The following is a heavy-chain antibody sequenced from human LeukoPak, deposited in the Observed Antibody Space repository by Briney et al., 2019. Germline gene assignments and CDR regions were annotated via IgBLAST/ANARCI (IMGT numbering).Heavy chain of an antibody. CDR3: AKSLLTTATGTGRAFDI. CDR1: RFRFSTFT. D-gene: IGHD1-1*01. CDR2: ISAGGETT. V-gene: IGHV3-23*01. J-gene: IGHJ3*02. Sequence: GGSLRLSCAASRFRFSTFTMGWVRQAPGKGLEWVSGISAGGETTFYADSVRGRLTISRDNSKNTLYLQMNSLRADDTAVYYCAKSLLTTATGTGRAFDIWGQGTMVTVSS.